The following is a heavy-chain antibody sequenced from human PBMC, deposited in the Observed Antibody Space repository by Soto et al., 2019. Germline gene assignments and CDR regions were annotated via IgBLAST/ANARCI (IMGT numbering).Heavy chain of an antibody. CDR2: IYSSGRT. CDR1: GGSISSGGYY. Sequence: SETLSLTCSVSGGSISSGGYYWTWIRQHPGKGLEWIGYIYSSGRTYYNPSLKSRVTISGDTSKNQFSLKLSSVTAADTAVYYCARGGELFAFDIWGQGTMVTVS. J-gene: IGHJ3*02. V-gene: IGHV4-31*03. CDR3: ARGGELFAFDI. D-gene: IGHD1-7*01.